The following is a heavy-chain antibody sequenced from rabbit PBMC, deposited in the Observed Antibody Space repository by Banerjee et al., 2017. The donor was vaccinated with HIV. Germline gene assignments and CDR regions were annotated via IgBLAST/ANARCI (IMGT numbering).Heavy chain of an antibody. CDR3: VRDFLYSGDGGHDYAHNL. J-gene: IGHJ4*01. D-gene: IGHD4-1*01. Sequence: QEQLVESGGGLVQPGGSLKLSCKASEFDLITYGMSWVRQPPGKGLEWIGYIDPLFGATYYANWVNGRFTISSHNAQNTLYLQLNSLTAADTATYFCVRDFLYSGDGGHDYAHNLWGQGTLVTVS. CDR2: IDPLFGAT. V-gene: IGHV1S47*01. CDR1: EFDLITYG.